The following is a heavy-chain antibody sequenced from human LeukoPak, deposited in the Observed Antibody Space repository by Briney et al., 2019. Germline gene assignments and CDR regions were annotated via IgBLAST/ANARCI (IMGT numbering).Heavy chain of an antibody. CDR1: GGSISSYY. Sequence: SETLSLTCTVSGGSISSYYWSWIRQPPGKGLEWIGYIYYSGSTNYNPSLKSRVTISVDTSKNQLSLKLSSVTAADTAVYYCARARGYSYGYPFDYWGQGTLVTVSS. D-gene: IGHD5-18*01. CDR2: IYYSGST. V-gene: IGHV4-59*01. CDR3: ARARGYSYGYPFDY. J-gene: IGHJ4*02.